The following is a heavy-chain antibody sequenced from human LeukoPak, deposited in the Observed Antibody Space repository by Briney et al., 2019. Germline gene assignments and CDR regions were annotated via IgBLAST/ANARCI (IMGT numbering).Heavy chain of an antibody. D-gene: IGHD3-22*01. CDR1: GFTSSSYS. CDR3: ARDHYYDSSKGWVDY. J-gene: IGHJ4*02. V-gene: IGHV3-21*01. CDR2: ISSSSSYI. Sequence: PGGSLRLSCAASGFTSSSYSMTWVRQAPGKGLEWVSSISSSSSYIYYADSVKGRFTISRDNAKNSLYLQMNSLRAEDTAVYYCARDHYYDSSKGWVDYWGQGTLVTASS.